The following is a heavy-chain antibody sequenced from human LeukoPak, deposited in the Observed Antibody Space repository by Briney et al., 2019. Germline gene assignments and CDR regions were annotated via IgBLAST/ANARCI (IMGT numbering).Heavy chain of an antibody. V-gene: IGHV1-18*01. CDR2: ISAYNGNT. J-gene: IGHJ2*01. CDR3: ARVRYYDFWSGYSDWYFDL. D-gene: IGHD3-3*01. Sequence: ASVKVSCKASGYTSTSYGISWVRQAPGQGLEWMGWISAYNGNTNYAQKLQGRVTMTTGTSTSTAYMELRSLRSDDTAVYYCARVRYYDFWSGYSDWYFDLWGRGTLVTVSS. CDR1: GYTSTSYG.